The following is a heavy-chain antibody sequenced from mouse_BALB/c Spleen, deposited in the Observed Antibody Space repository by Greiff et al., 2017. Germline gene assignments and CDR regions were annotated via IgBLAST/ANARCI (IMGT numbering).Heavy chain of an antibody. D-gene: IGHD1-1*01. CDR2: INPYNDGT. J-gene: IGHJ3*01. CDR3: ARDSRHYGSSPWFAY. CDR1: GYTFTSYV. V-gene: IGHV1-14*01. Sequence: EVQLHQSGPELVKPGASVKMSCKASGYTFTSYVMHWVKQKPGQGLEWIGYINPYNDGTKYNEKFKGKATLTSDKSSSTAYMELSSLTSEDSAVYYCARDSRHYGSSPWFAYWGQGTLVTVSA.